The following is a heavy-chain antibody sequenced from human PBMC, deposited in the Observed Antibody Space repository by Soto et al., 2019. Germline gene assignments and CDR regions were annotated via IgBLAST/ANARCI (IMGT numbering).Heavy chain of an antibody. J-gene: IGHJ4*02. D-gene: IGHD2-2*01. CDR3: AHCRGGVASF. Sequence: QFTLNESGPTLVKPTQTLTLTCTFSGFSLSTRDVGVGWIRQPPGEALEWLGVVYWDDSKTYSPSLESRLTITKDTSKHQVVRRMTKMDPVDTATYYCAHCRGGVASFWGQGTLVTVSS. V-gene: IGHV2-5*02. CDR1: GFSLSTRDVG. CDR2: VYWDDSK.